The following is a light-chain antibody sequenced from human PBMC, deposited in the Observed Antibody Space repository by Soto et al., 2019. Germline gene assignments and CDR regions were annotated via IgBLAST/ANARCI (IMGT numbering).Light chain of an antibody. J-gene: IGKJ4*01. CDR3: QQYSGYPFT. CDR2: GAS. CDR1: QAISNY. Sequence: DIQMTQSPSSVSASVGDRVTITCRASQAISNYLAWFQQKPGEAPQSLIYGASSLQSGVPPKFSGSGSGTDFTLTISSLQSEDFATYYCQQYSGYPFTFGGGTKVEIK. V-gene: IGKV1-16*02.